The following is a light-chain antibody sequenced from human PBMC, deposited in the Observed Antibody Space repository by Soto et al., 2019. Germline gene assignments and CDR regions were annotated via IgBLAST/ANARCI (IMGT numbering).Light chain of an antibody. Sequence: DIQMTQSPSTLSGSVGDRVTITCGASQTISSWLAWYQQKPGKAPKLLIYKASTLKSGVPSRFSGSGSGTEFTLTISSLQPEDFATYYCLQHNNYPWTFGQGTKVDIK. CDR1: QTISSW. CDR3: LQHNNYPWT. CDR2: KAS. J-gene: IGKJ1*01. V-gene: IGKV1-5*03.